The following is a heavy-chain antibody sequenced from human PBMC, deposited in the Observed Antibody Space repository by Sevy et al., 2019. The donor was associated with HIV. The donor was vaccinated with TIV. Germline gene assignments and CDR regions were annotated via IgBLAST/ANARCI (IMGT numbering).Heavy chain of an antibody. D-gene: IGHD3-22*01. CDR1: GYSISSGYY. V-gene: IGHV4-38-2*02. J-gene: IGHJ4*02. CDR2: IYHSGST. CDR3: AREVYPRHNSSGYRGY. Sequence: SETLSLTCTVSGYSISSGYYWGWIRQPPGKGLEWIGSIYHSGSTYYNPSLKSRVTISVDTSKNQFSLKLSSVTAADTAVYYCAREVYPRHNSSGYRGYWGQGTLVTVPS.